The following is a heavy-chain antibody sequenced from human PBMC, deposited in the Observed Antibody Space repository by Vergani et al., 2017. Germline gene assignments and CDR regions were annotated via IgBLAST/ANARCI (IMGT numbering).Heavy chain of an antibody. CDR3: TRGWSGYSTSWFFDN. D-gene: IGHD6-13*01. CDR2: INPNSGGT. J-gene: IGHJ4*02. CDR1: GYTFAGYN. V-gene: IGHV1-2*02. Sequence: QVQLVQSGAEVKKPGASVKVSCKASGYTFAGYNIHWVRQAPGQGLEMMGWINPNSGGTNYAQKFQGRVTVTRDTSINTAYMELSSLRSDDTAVYYCTRGWSGYSTSWFFDNWGQGTLVTVSS.